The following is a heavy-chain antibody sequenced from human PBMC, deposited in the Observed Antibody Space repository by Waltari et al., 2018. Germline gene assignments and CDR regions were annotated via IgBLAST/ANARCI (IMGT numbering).Heavy chain of an antibody. CDR3: ARARGPSFFDY. J-gene: IGHJ4*02. CDR2: IYYSGST. V-gene: IGHV4-59*01. CDR1: GGSISSYY. D-gene: IGHD6-6*01. Sequence: QVQLQESGPGLVKPSETLSLTCTVSGGSISSYYWSWIRQPPGKGLEWIGYIYYSGSTNYNPSLKSRVTISVDTSKNQFSLKLSSVTAADTAVYYCARARGPSFFDYWGQGTLVTVSS.